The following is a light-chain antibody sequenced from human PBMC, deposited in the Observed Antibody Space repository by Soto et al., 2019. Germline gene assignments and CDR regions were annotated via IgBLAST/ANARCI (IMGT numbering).Light chain of an antibody. CDR1: QSISSW. J-gene: IGKJ1*01. V-gene: IGKV1-5*01. CDR3: QQYNTFSKT. CDR2: DAS. Sequence: DIQMTQSPSTLSASVGDRVTITCRASQSISSWLAWYQQKPEKAPKLLIYDASRLESGVPSTFSGSRSGTEFTLTISSLQPDDFATYYCQQYNTFSKTFGQGTKVEIK.